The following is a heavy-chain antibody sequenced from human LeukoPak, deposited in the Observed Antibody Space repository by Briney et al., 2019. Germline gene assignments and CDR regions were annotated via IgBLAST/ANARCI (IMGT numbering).Heavy chain of an antibody. J-gene: IGHJ3*02. CDR3: ARDKALGDTFDI. CDR1: GDSVSNSDAA. Sequence: SQTLSLTCAISGDSVSNSDAAWNWIRQSPSRGLEWLGRTYYRSKWYNDYAVSVKGRIIINPDTSKNQFSLQLNSVTPEDTAMYYCARDKALGDTFDIWGQRTMVTVSS. V-gene: IGHV6-1*01. D-gene: IGHD7-27*01. CDR2: TYYRSKWYN.